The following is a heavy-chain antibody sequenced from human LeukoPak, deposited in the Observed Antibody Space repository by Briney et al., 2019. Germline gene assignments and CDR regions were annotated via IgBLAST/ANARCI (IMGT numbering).Heavy chain of an antibody. J-gene: IGHJ4*02. Sequence: GGSLRLSCAASGFTFSSYSMNWVRQAPGRGLEWVSSISSSSSYIYYADSVKGRFTISRDNAKNSLYLQMNSLRAEDTAVYYCASGGYSYGLGLDYWGQGTLVTVSS. CDR2: ISSSSSYI. D-gene: IGHD5-18*01. CDR1: GFTFSSYS. V-gene: IGHV3-21*01. CDR3: ASGGYSYGLGLDY.